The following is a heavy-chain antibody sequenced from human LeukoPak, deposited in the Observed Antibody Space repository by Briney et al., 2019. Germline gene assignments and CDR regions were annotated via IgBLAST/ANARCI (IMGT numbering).Heavy chain of an antibody. CDR2: IKQDGSEK. CDR3: ARLRYAPDV. J-gene: IGHJ4*02. Sequence: GGSLRLSCAASGFTFSGYWMSWVRQAPGKGLECVANIKQDGSEKYYVDSVKGRFTISRDNAKNSLYLQLNSLRLEDTAVYYCARLRYAPDVWGQGTLVTVSS. CDR1: GFTFSGYW. V-gene: IGHV3-7*04. D-gene: IGHD2-2*01.